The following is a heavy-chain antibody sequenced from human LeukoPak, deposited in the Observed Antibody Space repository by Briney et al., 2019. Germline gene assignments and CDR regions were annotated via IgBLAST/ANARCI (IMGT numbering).Heavy chain of an antibody. Sequence: GESLRLSCAASGFTFSSYAMSWVRQAPGKGLEWVAAISGSGGSTYYADSVKGRFPISRDNSKNTLYLQMNSLRAEDTAVYYCAKDSGPGSFYPTGDEYWGQGILVTVSS. CDR3: AKDSGPGSFYPTGDEY. V-gene: IGHV3-23*01. CDR1: GFTFSSYA. CDR2: ISGSGGST. J-gene: IGHJ4*02. D-gene: IGHD3-10*01.